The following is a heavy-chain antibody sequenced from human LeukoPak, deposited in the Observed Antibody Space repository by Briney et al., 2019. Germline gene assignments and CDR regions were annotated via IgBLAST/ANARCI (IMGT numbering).Heavy chain of an antibody. CDR2: MNPNSGNT. J-gene: IGHJ5*02. CDR1: GYTFTSYD. D-gene: IGHD3-9*01. CDR3: ARGYYDILTGYDNWFDP. Sequence: ASVKVSCKASGYTFTSYDINWVRQATGQGLEWMGWMNPNSGNTGYAQKFQGRVTIPRNTSISTAYMELSSLRSEDTAVYYCARGYYDILTGYDNWFDPWGQGTLVTVSS. V-gene: IGHV1-8*01.